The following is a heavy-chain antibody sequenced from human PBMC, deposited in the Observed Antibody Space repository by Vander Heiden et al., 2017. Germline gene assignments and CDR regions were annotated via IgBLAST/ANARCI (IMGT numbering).Heavy chain of an antibody. Sequence: EVQLLESGGGLVQPGGSLRLPCAASGFTSSSYAMIWVRQAPGKGLEWVSGISGSGGSTYYADSVKGRFTISRDNSKNTLYLQMNSLRAEDTAVYYCAKDFQWLGSNWFDPWGQGTLVTVSS. J-gene: IGHJ5*02. V-gene: IGHV3-23*01. D-gene: IGHD6-19*01. CDR3: AKDFQWLGSNWFDP. CDR2: ISGSGGST. CDR1: GFTSSSYA.